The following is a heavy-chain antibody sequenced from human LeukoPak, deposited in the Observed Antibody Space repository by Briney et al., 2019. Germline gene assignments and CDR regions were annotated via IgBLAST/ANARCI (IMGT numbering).Heavy chain of an antibody. CDR1: GFTFSSNS. D-gene: IGHD3-10*01. J-gene: IGHJ4*02. CDR3: ARGREVRGVITKGYFDY. CDR2: ISSSSSYI. Sequence: GGSLRLSCAASGFTFSSNSMNWVRKAPGKGLEWVSSISSSSSYIYYADSVKGRFTISRDNAKNSLYLQMNSLRAEDTAVYYCARGREVRGVITKGYFDYWGQGTLVTVSS. V-gene: IGHV3-21*01.